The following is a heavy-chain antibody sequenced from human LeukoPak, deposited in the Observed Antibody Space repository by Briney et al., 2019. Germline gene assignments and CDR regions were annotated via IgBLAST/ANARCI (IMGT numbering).Heavy chain of an antibody. CDR1: GFTFTSSA. CDR3: ARDLVAGRGPAMWAFDI. D-gene: IGHD6-19*01. Sequence: GASVKVSCKASGFTFTSSAVQWVRQARGQRLEWIGWIVVGSGNTNYAQKFQERVTITRDMSTSTAYMELSSLRSEDTAVYYCARDLVAGRGPAMWAFDIWGQGTMVTVSS. V-gene: IGHV1-58*01. J-gene: IGHJ3*02. CDR2: IVVGSGNT.